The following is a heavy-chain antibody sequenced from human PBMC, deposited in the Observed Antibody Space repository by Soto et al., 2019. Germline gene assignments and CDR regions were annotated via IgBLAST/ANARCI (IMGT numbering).Heavy chain of an antibody. J-gene: IGHJ4*02. Sequence: PGGSLRLSCAASGFTFSSYSMNWVRQAPGKGLEWVSSISSSSSYIYYADSVKGRFTISRDNAKNSLYLQMNSLRAEDTAVYYCARAASPRKVIDYWGQGTLVTVAS. V-gene: IGHV3-21*01. CDR2: ISSSSSYI. CDR1: GFTFSSYS. CDR3: ARAASPRKVIDY.